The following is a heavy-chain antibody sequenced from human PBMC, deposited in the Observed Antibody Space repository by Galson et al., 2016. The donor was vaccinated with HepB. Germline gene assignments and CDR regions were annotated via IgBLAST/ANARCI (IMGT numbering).Heavy chain of an antibody. Sequence: SLRLSCAASAFTFSNYWTYWVRQAPGKGLVWVSRINSDGSSASYAESVKGRFTISRDNAKNTLYLQANSLRAEDTAVYYCARALRDDFWRGYYSGNLYYYGMDVWGQGTTVTVSS. D-gene: IGHD3-3*01. CDR3: ARALRDDFWRGYYSGNLYYYGMDV. V-gene: IGHV3-74*01. J-gene: IGHJ6*02. CDR2: INSDGSSA. CDR1: AFTFSNYW.